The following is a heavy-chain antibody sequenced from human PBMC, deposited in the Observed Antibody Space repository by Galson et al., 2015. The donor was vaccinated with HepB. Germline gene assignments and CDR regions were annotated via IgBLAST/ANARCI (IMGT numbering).Heavy chain of an antibody. D-gene: IGHD3-10*01. J-gene: IGHJ5*02. V-gene: IGHV1-18*04. CDR1: GYNFISYG. CDR3: ARDPSGAGKNWFDP. CDR2: ISSYIDHT. Sequence: SVKVSCKASGYNFISYGISWGRQSPGQGLEWRGWISSYIDHTNYAQKFQDRVTMTADTSTSTVYMALRSLTSDDTAVQYCARDPSGAGKNWFDPWGPGTLV.